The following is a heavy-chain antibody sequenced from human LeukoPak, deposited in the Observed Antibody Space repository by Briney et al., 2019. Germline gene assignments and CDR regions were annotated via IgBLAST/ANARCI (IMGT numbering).Heavy chain of an antibody. Sequence: SGTLSLTCAVSGGSISSSNWRSWVRQPPGKGLEWIGEIYHSGSTNYNPSLKSRVTISVDKSKNQFSLKLSSVTAADTAVYYCARNRGAQGSFYYYSMDVWGQGTTVTVSS. CDR1: GGSISSSNW. J-gene: IGHJ6*02. CDR2: IYHSGST. V-gene: IGHV4-4*02. D-gene: IGHD2-15*01. CDR3: ARNRGAQGSFYYYSMDV.